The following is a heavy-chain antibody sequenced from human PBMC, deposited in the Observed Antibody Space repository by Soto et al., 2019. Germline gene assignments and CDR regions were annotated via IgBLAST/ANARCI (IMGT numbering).Heavy chain of an antibody. CDR3: ATPQVYDDCLDS. V-gene: IGHV1-3*01. CDR1: GYTFTRSN. Sequence: QVQFVQSGAEVKKPGASVKVTCKTRGYTFTRSNIHWVRRAHGQRLEWMGWINVGNGNTRYSQKFQGRLTLTRDTPGNTAYLELNSLISEDTAVYYCATPQVYDDCLDSWGQGTLVTVSS. CDR2: INVGNGNT. J-gene: IGHJ4*02. D-gene: IGHD2-21*02.